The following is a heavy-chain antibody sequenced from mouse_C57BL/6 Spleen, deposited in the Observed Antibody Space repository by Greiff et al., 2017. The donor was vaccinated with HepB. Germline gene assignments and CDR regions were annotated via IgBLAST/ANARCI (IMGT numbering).Heavy chain of an antibody. CDR2: IYPGSGST. V-gene: IGHV1-55*01. CDR3: ARWDYDYFDY. D-gene: IGHD2-4*01. J-gene: IGHJ2*01. CDR1: GYTFTSYW. Sequence: QVHLKQPGAELVKPGASVKMSCKASGYTFTSYWITWVKQRPGQGLEWIGDIYPGSGSTNYNEKFKSKATLTVDTSSSTAYMQLSSLTSEDSAVYYCARWDYDYFDYWGQGTTLTVSS.